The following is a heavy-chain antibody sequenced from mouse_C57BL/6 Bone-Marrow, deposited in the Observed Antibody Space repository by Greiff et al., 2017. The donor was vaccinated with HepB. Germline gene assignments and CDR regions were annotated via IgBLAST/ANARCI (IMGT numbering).Heavy chain of an antibody. Sequence: QVQLQQPGAELVRPGSSVKLSCKASGYTFTSYWMDWVKQRPGQGLEWIGNIYPSDSETHYNQKFKDKATLTVDKSSSTAYMQLSSQTTEDSAVYYCARRGAYDYDGYFDYWGQGTTLTVSS. V-gene: IGHV1-61*01. D-gene: IGHD2-4*01. CDR3: ARRGAYDYDGYFDY. J-gene: IGHJ2*01. CDR1: GYTFTSYW. CDR2: IYPSDSET.